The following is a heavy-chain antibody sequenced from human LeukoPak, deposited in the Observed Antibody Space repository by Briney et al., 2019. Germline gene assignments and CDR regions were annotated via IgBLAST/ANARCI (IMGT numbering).Heavy chain of an antibody. CDR2: IYYSGST. CDR1: GGSISSYY. Sequence: SPSETLSLTCTVSGGSISSYYWSWIRQPPGKGLEWIGYIYYSGSTNYNPSLKSRVTISVDTSKNQFSLKLSSVTAADTAVYYCARGGGSSGYRNWFDPWGQGTLVTVSS. CDR3: ARGGGSSGYRNWFDP. D-gene: IGHD3-22*01. J-gene: IGHJ5*02. V-gene: IGHV4-59*01.